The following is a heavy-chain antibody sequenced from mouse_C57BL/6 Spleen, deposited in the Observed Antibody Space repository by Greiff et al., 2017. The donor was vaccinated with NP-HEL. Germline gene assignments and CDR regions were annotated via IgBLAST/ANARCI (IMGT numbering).Heavy chain of an antibody. Sequence: EVQLQQSGPELVKPGASVKISCKASGYTFTDYYMNWVKQSHGKSLEWIGDINPNNGGTSYNQKFKGKATLTVDKSSSTAYMELRSLTSEDSAVYYCAREVAYYFDYWGQGTTLTVS. CDR2: INPNNGGT. CDR1: GYTFTDYY. V-gene: IGHV1-26*01. CDR3: AREVAYYFDY. J-gene: IGHJ2*01.